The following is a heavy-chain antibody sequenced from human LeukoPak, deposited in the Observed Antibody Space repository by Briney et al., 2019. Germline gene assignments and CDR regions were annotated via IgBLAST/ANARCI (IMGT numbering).Heavy chain of an antibody. CDR2: IYTSGTT. CDR1: GGSISSYY. D-gene: IGHD3-9*01. CDR3: ARTSPDDILSGPGSFDY. V-gene: IGHV4-4*07. J-gene: IGHJ4*02. Sequence: PSETLSLTCTVSGGSISSYYWSWIRQPAGKGLEWIGRIYTSGTTNYNPSLKSRVTMSVATSKNQFSLKLSSVTAADTAVYSCARTSPDDILSGPGSFDYWGQGTLVTVSS.